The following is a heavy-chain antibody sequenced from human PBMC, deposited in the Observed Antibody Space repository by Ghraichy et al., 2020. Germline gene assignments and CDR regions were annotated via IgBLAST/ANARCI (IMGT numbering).Heavy chain of an antibody. V-gene: IGHV4-39*01. Sequence: SETLALTCTVSGGSILSDTYFWGWLRQPPGKGLEWIGCIFVGGSTHYKPSLKSRVTISADTSKNQVSLKVSSMTAADTAVYYCARQAPYSPPVYGMDVWAKGPRSPSP. CDR2: IFVGGST. J-gene: IGHJ6*02. D-gene: IGHD5-18*01. CDR1: GGSILSDTYF. CDR3: ARQAPYSPPVYGMDV.